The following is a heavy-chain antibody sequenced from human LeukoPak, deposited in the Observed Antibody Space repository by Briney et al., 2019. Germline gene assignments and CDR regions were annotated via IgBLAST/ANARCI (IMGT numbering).Heavy chain of an antibody. D-gene: IGHD6-6*01. CDR1: GYTFTGYY. Sequence: ASVKVSCKASGYTFTGYYMHWVRQAPGQGLEWMGWINPNSGGTNYAQKFQGGVTMTRDTSISTAYMELSGLRSDDTAVYYCARGRSSSPRFDPWGQGTLVTVSP. V-gene: IGHV1-2*02. J-gene: IGHJ5*02. CDR2: INPNSGGT. CDR3: ARGRSSSPRFDP.